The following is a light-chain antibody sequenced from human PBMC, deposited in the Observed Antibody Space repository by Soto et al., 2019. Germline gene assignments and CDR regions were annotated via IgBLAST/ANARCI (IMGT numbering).Light chain of an antibody. V-gene: IGKV1-5*03. CDR1: QSISSW. CDR2: KAS. Sequence: DIQMTQSPSTLSASVGDRVTTTCRASQSISSWLAWYQQKPGKAPKLLIYKASSLESGVPSRFSGSGSGTEFTLTISSLQPDDFATYYCQQGYTFGQGTKVDIK. J-gene: IGKJ2*01. CDR3: QQGYT.